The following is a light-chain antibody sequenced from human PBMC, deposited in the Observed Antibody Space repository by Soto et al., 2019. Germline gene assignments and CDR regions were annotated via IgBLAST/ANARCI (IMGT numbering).Light chain of an antibody. CDR2: GAS. Sequence: IVLTQSPGTLSLSPGERATLSCRASQSVSGYLAWYQQKPGQAPRLLIYGASNRATGIPDRFSGSGSGTDFTLAISRLEPEDFAVYYCQQYDSSPYIFGQGTKLEIK. CDR1: QSVSGY. J-gene: IGKJ2*01. V-gene: IGKV3-20*01. CDR3: QQYDSSPYI.